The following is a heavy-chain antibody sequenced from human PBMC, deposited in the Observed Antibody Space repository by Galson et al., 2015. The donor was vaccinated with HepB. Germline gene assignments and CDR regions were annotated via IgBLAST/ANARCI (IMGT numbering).Heavy chain of an antibody. CDR2: IDPSDSNT. J-gene: IGHJ4*02. V-gene: IGHV5-10-1*01. Sequence: QSGAEVKKPGESLTISCKGSGYSFTSYWISWVRQMPGKGLQWMGRIDPSDSNTDYSPSFRGHITISVDKSINTAYLQWNSLRASDTAFYYCARDFFGSGRENEDWGQGTLVTVSS. CDR3: ARDFFGSGRENED. CDR1: GYSFTSYW. D-gene: IGHD3-10*01.